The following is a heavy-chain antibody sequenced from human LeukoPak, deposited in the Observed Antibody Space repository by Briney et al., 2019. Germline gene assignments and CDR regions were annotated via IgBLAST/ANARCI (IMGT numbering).Heavy chain of an antibody. Sequence: HSQTLSLTCAISGGSVSSNSAAWNWIRQSPSRGLEWLGRTYYRYKWYNDYAVSVKSRITINPDTSKNQFSLQLNSVTPEDTAVYYCARGYGGNPREGGMDVWGQGTTVTVSS. CDR1: GGSVSSNSAA. CDR3: ARGYGGNPREGGMDV. V-gene: IGHV6-1*01. D-gene: IGHD4-23*01. J-gene: IGHJ6*02. CDR2: TYYRYKWYN.